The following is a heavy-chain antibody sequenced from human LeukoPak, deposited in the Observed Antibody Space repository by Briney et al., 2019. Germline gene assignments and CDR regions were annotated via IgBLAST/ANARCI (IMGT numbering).Heavy chain of an antibody. D-gene: IGHD4-23*01. CDR3: ARDPTHDYGGKVEYYFDY. Sequence: PGGSLRLSCAASGFTFSSYAMHWVRQAPGKGLEYVSAISSNGGSTYYANSVKGRFTISRDNSKNTLYLQMGSLRAEDMAVYYCARDPTHDYGGKVEYYFDYWGQGTLVTVSS. J-gene: IGHJ4*02. V-gene: IGHV3-64*01. CDR1: GFTFSSYA. CDR2: ISSNGGST.